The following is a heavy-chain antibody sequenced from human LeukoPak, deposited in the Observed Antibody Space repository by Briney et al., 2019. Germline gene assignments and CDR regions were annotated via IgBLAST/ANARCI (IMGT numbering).Heavy chain of an antibody. V-gene: IGHV3-30-3*01. CDR3: ARDGSTTVVILDY. CDR1: GFTFSSYA. D-gene: IGHD4-23*01. Sequence: GGSLRLSCAASGFTFSSYAMHWVRQAPGKGLEWVAVISYDGSNKYYADSVKGRFTISRDNSKNTLYLQMNSLRAEDTAVYYCARDGSTTVVILDYWGQGTLVTVSS. J-gene: IGHJ4*02. CDR2: ISYDGSNK.